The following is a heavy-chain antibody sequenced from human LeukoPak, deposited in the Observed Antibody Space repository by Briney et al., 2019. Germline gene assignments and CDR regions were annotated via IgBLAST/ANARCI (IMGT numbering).Heavy chain of an antibody. CDR3: ARGSGGSSGWYPNLLLDY. Sequence: ASVKVSCKASGHTFTSYYMHWVRQAPGQGLEWMGIINPSGGSTSYAQKFRGRVTMTRDTSTSTVYMELSSLRSEDTAVYYCARGSGGSSGWYPNLLLDYWGQGTLVTVSS. D-gene: IGHD6-19*01. J-gene: IGHJ4*02. CDR2: INPSGGST. V-gene: IGHV1-46*01. CDR1: GHTFTSYY.